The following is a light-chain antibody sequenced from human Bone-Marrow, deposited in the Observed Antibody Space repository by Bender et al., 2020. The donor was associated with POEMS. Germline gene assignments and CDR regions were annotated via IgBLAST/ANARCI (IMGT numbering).Light chain of an antibody. CDR2: DVS. J-gene: IGLJ3*02. CDR3: TSYAGSNSLV. CDR1: NSDVGSYNL. V-gene: IGLV2-23*02. Sequence: QSTLTQPASVSGSPGQSLTISCDGTNSDVGSYNLVSWYQQHPGKAPKNIIYDVSKPPSGVSSRFSGSKSGNTASLTVSALQAEDEADYYCTSYAGSNSLVFGGGTKLPVL.